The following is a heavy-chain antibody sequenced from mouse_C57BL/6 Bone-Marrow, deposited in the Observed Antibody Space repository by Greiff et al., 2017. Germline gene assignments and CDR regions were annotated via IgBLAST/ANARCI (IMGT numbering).Heavy chain of an antibody. D-gene: IGHD3-2*02. Sequence: EVQLQPSGPELVKPGASVKISCKASGYSFTGYYMNWVKQSPEKSLEWIGEINPSTGGTTYNQKFKAKATLTVDKSSSTAYMQLKSLTSEDSADYYCARRRQLRPFAYWGQGTLVTVSA. CDR3: ARRRQLRPFAY. CDR2: INPSTGGT. CDR1: GYSFTGYY. V-gene: IGHV1-42*01. J-gene: IGHJ3*01.